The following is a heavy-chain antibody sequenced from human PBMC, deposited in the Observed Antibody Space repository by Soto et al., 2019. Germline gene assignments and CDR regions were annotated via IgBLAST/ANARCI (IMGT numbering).Heavy chain of an antibody. Sequence: GXSVKAPCKTFGYTSTNHGINCVRQTPGQGLEWMGWINPYNANTNYAQKLQGRVTMTTDTSTSTAYMDLRSLTSDDTAVYYCARDRVAGIWGDAFDIWGQGKMVTVSS. CDR1: GYTSTNHG. CDR3: ARDRVAGIWGDAFDI. J-gene: IGHJ3*02. V-gene: IGHV1-18*04. CDR2: INPYNANT. D-gene: IGHD3-16*01.